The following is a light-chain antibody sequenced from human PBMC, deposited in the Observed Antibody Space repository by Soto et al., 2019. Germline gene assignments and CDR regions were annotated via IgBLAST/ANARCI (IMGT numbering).Light chain of an antibody. V-gene: IGKV3-15*01. CDR3: QQYNNWPYT. J-gene: IGKJ2*01. CDR1: QSVSRN. CDR2: GAS. Sequence: EIVLTPSPAILSVSPGERVTFSCRASQSVSRNFAWYRQKPGQAPTLLLYGASTRTTGIPARFSGSGSGTELTLTISSMQSEDFAVYYCQQYNNWPYTFGQGTKLEIK.